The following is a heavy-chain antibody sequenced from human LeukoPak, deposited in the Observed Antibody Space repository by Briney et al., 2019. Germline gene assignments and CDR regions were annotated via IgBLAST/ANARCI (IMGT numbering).Heavy chain of an antibody. D-gene: IGHD2-8*01. Sequence: SQTLSLTFAISGDRVSIISATWTWIRQSPPRGLEWLGRTYYRSTWHNDYAASVKSQITINPDTSKNQFFLQLNSVTLEDTAVYYCAKSAYFREYFDYWGQGILVTVSS. J-gene: IGHJ4*02. V-gene: IGHV6-1*01. CDR3: AKSAYFREYFDY. CDR2: TYYRSTWHN. CDR1: GDRVSIISAT.